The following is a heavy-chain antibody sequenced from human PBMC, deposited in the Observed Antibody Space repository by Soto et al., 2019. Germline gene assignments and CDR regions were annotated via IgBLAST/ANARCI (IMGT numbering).Heavy chain of an antibody. Sequence: EVQLVESGGDLVQRGGSLRLSCAASGFDVSNTDMSWVRQAPGKGLEWVSVIYSGGYTKYAESVKGSFIVSSDSPKNTLYLQMDSMSAEDTAVYYCAREAIIVIAAPEYYFDYWGQGTLVTVSS. CDR2: IYSGGYT. CDR1: GFDVSNTD. V-gene: IGHV3-66*01. D-gene: IGHD3-22*01. J-gene: IGHJ4*02. CDR3: AREAIIVIAAPEYYFDY.